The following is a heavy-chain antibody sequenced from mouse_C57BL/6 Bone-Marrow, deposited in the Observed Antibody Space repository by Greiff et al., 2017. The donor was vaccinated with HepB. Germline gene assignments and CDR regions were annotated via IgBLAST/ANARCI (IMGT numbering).Heavy chain of an antibody. V-gene: IGHV1-31*01. CDR3: ARRLRRGGYYAMDY. CDR1: GYSFTGYY. Sequence: VQLKVSGPELVKPGASVKISCKASGYSFTGYYMHWVKQSHGNILDWIGYIYPYNGVSSYNQKFKGKATLTVDKSSSTAYMELRSLTSEDSAVYYCARRLRRGGYYAMDYWGQGTSVTVSS. D-gene: IGHD2-4*01. J-gene: IGHJ4*01. CDR2: IYPYNGVS.